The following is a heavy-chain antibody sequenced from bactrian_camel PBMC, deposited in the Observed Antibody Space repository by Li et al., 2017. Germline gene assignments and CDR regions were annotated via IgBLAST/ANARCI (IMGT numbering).Heavy chain of an antibody. J-gene: IGHJ4*01. CDR3: VRANLDEENNILPGD. D-gene: IGHD2*01. CDR2: TNGVGDIT. V-gene: IGHV3S40*01. Sequence: VQLVESGGGLVRPGGSLRLSCAASGFAFSSAGIGMSWVRQAPGKGLKWVSTTNGVGDITNYADSVKGRFTISRDNAKNTVYPQMVSLKPEDTAVYSCVRANLDEENNILPGDWGQGTQVTVS. CDR1: GFAFSSAG.